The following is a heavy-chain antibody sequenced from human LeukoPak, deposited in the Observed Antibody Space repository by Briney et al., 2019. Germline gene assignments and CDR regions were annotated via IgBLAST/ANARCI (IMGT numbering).Heavy chain of an antibody. Sequence: PSETLSLTCTVSGGSISSYYWSWIRQPPGKGLEWIGYIYYSGSTNYNPSLKSRVTISVDTSKNQFSLKLSSVTAADTAVYYCATVVSWTPWGGGLVWYFDLWGRGTLVTVSS. V-gene: IGHV4-59*01. CDR2: IYYSGST. D-gene: IGHD3/OR15-3a*01. CDR3: ATVVSWTPWGGGLVWYFDL. CDR1: GGSISSYY. J-gene: IGHJ2*01.